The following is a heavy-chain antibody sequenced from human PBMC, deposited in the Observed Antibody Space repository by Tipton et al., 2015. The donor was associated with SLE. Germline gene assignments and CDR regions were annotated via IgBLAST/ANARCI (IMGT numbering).Heavy chain of an antibody. CDR3: ARSGYYYDSSGYLYYFDY. J-gene: IGHJ4*02. V-gene: IGHV4-59*01. D-gene: IGHD3-22*01. CDR2: IYYSGST. Sequence: TLSLTCTVSGGSISSYYWSWIRQPPGKGLEWIGYIYYSGSTNYNPSLKSRVTISVDTSKNQFSLKLSSVTAADTAVYYCARSGYYYDSSGYLYYFDYWGQGTLVTVSS. CDR1: GGSISSYY.